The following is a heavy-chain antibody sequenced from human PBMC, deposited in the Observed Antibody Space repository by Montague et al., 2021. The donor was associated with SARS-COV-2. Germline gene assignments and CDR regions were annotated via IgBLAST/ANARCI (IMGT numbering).Heavy chain of an antibody. Sequence: SLRLSCAASGFTFSSYSMHWVRQAPGKGLEWVSVISNDGSNKSYADSVKGRFTISRDNSKNTLYLQMNSLRAEDTAVYYCARGYSGSYYSYFDDWGQGTMVTVSS. CDR2: ISNDGSNK. CDR1: GFTFSSYS. J-gene: IGHJ4*02. V-gene: IGHV3-30*04. CDR3: ARGYSGSYYSYFDD. D-gene: IGHD1-26*01.